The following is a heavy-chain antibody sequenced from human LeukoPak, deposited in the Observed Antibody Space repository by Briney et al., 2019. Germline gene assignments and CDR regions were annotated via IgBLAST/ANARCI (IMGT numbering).Heavy chain of an antibody. CDR3: ARQQLVLSRRYYFDY. CDR2: ISGSGGST. V-gene: IGHV3-23*01. CDR1: GFTFSSSS. Sequence: PGGSLRLSCAASGFTFSSSSMNWVRQAPGKGLEWVSAISGSGGSTYYADSVKGRFTISRDNSKNTLYLQMNSLRAEDTAVYYCARQQLVLSRRYYFDYWGQGTLVTVSS. J-gene: IGHJ4*02. D-gene: IGHD6-13*01.